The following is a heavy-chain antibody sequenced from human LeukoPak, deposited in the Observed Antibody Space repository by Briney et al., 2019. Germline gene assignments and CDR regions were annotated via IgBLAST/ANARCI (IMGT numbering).Heavy chain of an antibody. J-gene: IGHJ3*02. V-gene: IGHV4-31*03. CDR3: AREFTMVRGVIITLDI. D-gene: IGHD3-10*01. CDR1: GGSIGSGGYY. Sequence: PSESLSLTCSVSGGSIGSGGYYWSWIRQHPLKGLEWIGYISYSGSTYYNPSLKSRVTISVDTSKNQFSLKLSSVTAADTAVYYCAREFTMVRGVIITLDIWGQGTMVTVSS. CDR2: ISYSGST.